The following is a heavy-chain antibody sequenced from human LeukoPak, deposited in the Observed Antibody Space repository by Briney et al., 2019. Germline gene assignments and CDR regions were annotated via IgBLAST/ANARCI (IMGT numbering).Heavy chain of an antibody. Sequence: GGSLRLSCAASGFTFSLYELNWARQAPGKGLDWVAYISSSSSAIYYEDSVKGRFTISRDNARNSLYLQMNSLRDEDTAVYYCATQAGYYDSGFSDIWGQGTLVTVSS. CDR2: ISSSSSAI. D-gene: IGHD3-16*01. V-gene: IGHV3-48*03. CDR1: GFTFSLYE. CDR3: ATQAGYYDSGFSDI. J-gene: IGHJ4*02.